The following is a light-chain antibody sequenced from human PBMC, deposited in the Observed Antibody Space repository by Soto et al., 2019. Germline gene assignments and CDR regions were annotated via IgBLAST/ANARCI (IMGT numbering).Light chain of an antibody. CDR1: QSVSTW. CDR2: GAS. Sequence: TQSPSTLSASVGDRVTITCRASQSVSTWLAWYQQKPGQAPRLLIYGASSRATGIPDRFSGSGSGTDFPLTISRLEPEDFAVYYCQQYGSSRTFGQGTKVEIK. J-gene: IGKJ1*01. V-gene: IGKV3-20*01. CDR3: QQYGSSRT.